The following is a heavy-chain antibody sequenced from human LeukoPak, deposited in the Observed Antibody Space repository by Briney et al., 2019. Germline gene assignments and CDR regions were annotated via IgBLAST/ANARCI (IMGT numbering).Heavy chain of an antibody. CDR3: ARDQSVRLLQTSSTYFKHVFAI. CDR1: GYTFTNYG. Sequence: ASVKVSCKTSGYTFTNYGISWVRQAPGLGLEWMGWISAYNGNTNYAQKVQVRVTMTTDTSTSPAYMVLRSLRFDDTAVYYCARDQSVRLLQTSSTYFKHVFAIWGQGSMVTVSS. J-gene: IGHJ3*02. V-gene: IGHV1-18*01. D-gene: IGHD6-13*01. CDR2: ISAYNGNT.